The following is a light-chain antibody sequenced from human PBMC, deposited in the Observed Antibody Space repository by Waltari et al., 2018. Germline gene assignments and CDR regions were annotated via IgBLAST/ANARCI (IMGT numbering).Light chain of an antibody. Sequence: DIQMTQSPSSLSASVGDRVTITCRASQSISSYLNWYQQKPGRAPKVLIYAASSLQSGVPSRFSGSGSGTDFTLTISRLQAEDVAVYYCQQYYSFPQTFGQGTKVEIK. CDR2: AAS. CDR3: QQYYSFPQT. J-gene: IGKJ1*01. V-gene: IGKV1-39*01. CDR1: QSISSY.